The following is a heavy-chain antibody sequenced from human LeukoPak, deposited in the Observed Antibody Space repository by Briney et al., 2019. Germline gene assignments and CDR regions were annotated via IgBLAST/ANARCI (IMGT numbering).Heavy chain of an antibody. V-gene: IGHV4-4*07. D-gene: IGHD4-23*01. CDR2: IYTSGST. Sequence: SETLSLTCTVSGGSISSYYWSWIRQPAGKGLEWIGRIYTSGSTNYNPSLKSRVTMSLGTSKNQFSLRLTSVTAADTAVYYCARDLMLNDYGGFTPFDFWGQGTMVTVSS. CDR1: GGSISSYY. J-gene: IGHJ3*01. CDR3: ARDLMLNDYGGFTPFDF.